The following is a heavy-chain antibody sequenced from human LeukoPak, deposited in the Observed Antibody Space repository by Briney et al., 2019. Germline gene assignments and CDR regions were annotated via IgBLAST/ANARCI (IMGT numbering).Heavy chain of an antibody. CDR1: GFTFSSFG. D-gene: IGHD1-7*01. CDR3: VRGVGVSRFNYLDP. J-gene: IGHJ5*02. Sequence: GGSLTLSCAASGFTFSSFGMHWVRQAPGKGLKWVAVIWYDASNKYYVDSVKGRFTISRDNSKNTLYLQMNSLRDDDTAVYYCVRGVGVSRFNYLDPWGQGTLVIVSS. CDR2: IWYDASNK. V-gene: IGHV3-33*01.